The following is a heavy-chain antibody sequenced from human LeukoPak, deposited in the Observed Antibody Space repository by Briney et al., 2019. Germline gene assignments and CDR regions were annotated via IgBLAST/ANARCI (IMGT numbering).Heavy chain of an antibody. D-gene: IGHD6-13*01. Sequence: GGSLRLSCAASGFTFSNAWMSWVRQAPGKGLEWVGRIKSKTDGGTTDYAAPVKGRITISRDDSKNTLYLQMNSLKTEDTAVYYCTTGIAAAGPRLYWGQGTLVTVSS. J-gene: IGHJ4*02. CDR2: IKSKTDGGTT. CDR3: TTGIAAAGPRLY. V-gene: IGHV3-15*01. CDR1: GFTFSNAW.